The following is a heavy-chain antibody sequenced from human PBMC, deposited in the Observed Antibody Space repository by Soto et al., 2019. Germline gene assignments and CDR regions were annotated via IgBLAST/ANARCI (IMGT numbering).Heavy chain of an antibody. J-gene: IGHJ4*02. Sequence: ASVKVSCRASGYTFSDYYIHWVRQAPGQGLEWMGWINPNSGGTKYAPKFQGGVTMTRDTSITTAYMELSRLRSGDTAVYYCAREPATAKPEGVDFWGQGTLVTVSS. CDR1: GYTFSDYY. CDR2: INPNSGGT. CDR3: AREPATAKPEGVDF. D-gene: IGHD2-21*02. V-gene: IGHV1-2*02.